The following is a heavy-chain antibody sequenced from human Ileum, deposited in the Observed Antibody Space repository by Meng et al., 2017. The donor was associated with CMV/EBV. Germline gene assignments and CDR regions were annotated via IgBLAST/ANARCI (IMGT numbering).Heavy chain of an antibody. V-gene: IGHV3-11*01. D-gene: IGHD1-26*01. J-gene: IGHJ4*02. CDR3: ARDPRIGSPDYFDH. CDR2: ITSSGSTI. CDR1: GFTFSDYY. Sequence: ASGFTFSDYYMSWIRQAPGKGLEWVSYITSSGSTIYYADSVKGRFTISRDNAKNSLYLQMNSLRAEDTAVYYCARDPRIGSPDYFDHWGQGVLVTVSS.